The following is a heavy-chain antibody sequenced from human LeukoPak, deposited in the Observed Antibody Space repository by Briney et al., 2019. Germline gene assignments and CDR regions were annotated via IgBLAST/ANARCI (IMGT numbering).Heavy chain of an antibody. CDR1: GGSISSASYY. CDR3: ARRRAPGPPDC. V-gene: IGHV4-39*01. CDR2: VDYTGSA. Sequence: ASETVSLTCTVSGGSISSASYYWGWIRQTPGRGLEWIGGVDYTGSAYCNPSLKSRVTISVDTSKNQFSLKLSSVTAADTSVYYCARRRAPGPPDCWGQGALVTVSS. J-gene: IGHJ4*02.